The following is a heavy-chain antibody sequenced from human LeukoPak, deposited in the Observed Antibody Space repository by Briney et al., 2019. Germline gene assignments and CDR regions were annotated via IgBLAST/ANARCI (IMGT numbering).Heavy chain of an antibody. J-gene: IGHJ3*02. CDR1: GFTFSNYA. Sequence: GGSLRLSCAASGFTFSNYAMTWVRQAPGKGLEWVSSISGSGGSTYYADSVKGRFTISRDNSENTLYLQMNSLRAEDTAVYYCAKSTAAGREAFDIWGQGTMVSVSS. CDR3: AKSTAAGREAFDI. V-gene: IGHV3-23*01. CDR2: ISGSGGST. D-gene: IGHD6-13*01.